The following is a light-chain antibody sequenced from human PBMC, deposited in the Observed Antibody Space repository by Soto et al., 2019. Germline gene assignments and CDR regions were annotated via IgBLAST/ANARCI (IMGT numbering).Light chain of an antibody. Sequence: EIVLTQSPATLSLSPGERVTLSCRASRSVRSYLAWYRQKPGQAPRLLIYDASNRAAGIPARFSGSGSETDFTLTISNLEPEDFAVYYCQQRYAWPPITFGQGTRLEIK. CDR2: DAS. V-gene: IGKV3-11*01. CDR3: QQRYAWPPIT. J-gene: IGKJ5*01. CDR1: RSVRSY.